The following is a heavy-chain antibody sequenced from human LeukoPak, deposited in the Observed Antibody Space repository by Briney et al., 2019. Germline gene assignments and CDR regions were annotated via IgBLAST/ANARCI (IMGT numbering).Heavy chain of an antibody. CDR3: AKRYCSSTGCYTDYYYYMDV. Sequence: GGSLRLSCAASGFTFSSYGMHWVRQAPGKGLEWVAFIRYDGSNKYYADSVKGRFTISRDNSKNTLYLQMNSLRAEDTAVYYCAKRYCSSTGCYTDYYYYMDVWGKGTTFTVSS. V-gene: IGHV3-30*02. CDR1: GFTFSSYG. CDR2: IRYDGSNK. D-gene: IGHD2-2*02. J-gene: IGHJ6*03.